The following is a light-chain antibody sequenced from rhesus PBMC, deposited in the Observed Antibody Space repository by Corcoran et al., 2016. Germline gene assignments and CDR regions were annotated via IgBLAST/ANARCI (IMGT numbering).Light chain of an antibody. J-gene: IGKJ4*01. V-gene: IGKV1S12*01. CDR3: PPYYETPLT. CDR2: AAS. CDR1: QNIYTD. Sequence: DIQMTQSPSALSASVGDSVTISCRASQNIYTDLAWYQQKPGKAPKFLIYAASRLQTGIPSRFSGSGSRTVFTLPISRLQPEDSATYYCPPYYETPLTFGGGTKVEIK.